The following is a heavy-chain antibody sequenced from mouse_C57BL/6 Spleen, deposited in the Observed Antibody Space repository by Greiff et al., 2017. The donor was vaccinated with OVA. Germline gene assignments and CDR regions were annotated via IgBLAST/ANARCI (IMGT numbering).Heavy chain of an antibody. Sequence: EVKLMESGPGLVKPSQSLSLTCSVTGYSITSGYYWNWIRQFPGNKLEWMGYISYDGSNNYNPSLKNRISITRDTSKNQFFLKLNSVTTEDTATYYCATYGNLYYFDYWGQGTTLTVSS. D-gene: IGHD2-1*01. CDR1: GYSITSGYY. CDR3: ATYGNLYYFDY. CDR2: ISYDGSN. J-gene: IGHJ2*01. V-gene: IGHV3-6*01.